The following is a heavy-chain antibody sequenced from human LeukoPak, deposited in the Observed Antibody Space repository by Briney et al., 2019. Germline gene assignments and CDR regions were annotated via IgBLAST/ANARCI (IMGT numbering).Heavy chain of an antibody. Sequence: GGSLRHTCAASEFTLRNYGLHWVRQAPGKGLEWVAFIRFDGSNTYYADSVKGRFTISRDISKSTLYLQMNTLRGEDTAVYYCAKTKYSSSIDYWGQGTLVTVSS. CDR1: EFTLRNYG. CDR3: AKTKYSSSIDY. J-gene: IGHJ4*02. D-gene: IGHD6-13*01. CDR2: IRFDGSNT. V-gene: IGHV3-30*02.